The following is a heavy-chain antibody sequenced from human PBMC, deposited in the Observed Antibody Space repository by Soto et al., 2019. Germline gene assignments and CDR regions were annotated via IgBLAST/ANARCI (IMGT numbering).Heavy chain of an antibody. CDR1: GYTFSGDY. CDR3: ARAKCSGGSCYFNYYYGMDV. Sequence: ASVKVSFKASGYTFSGDYMHWVRQATGEGLEWMGWMNPNSGNTGYAQKFQGRVTMTRNTSISTAYMELSSLRSEDTAVYYCARAKCSGGSCYFNYYYGMDVWGQGTTVTVSS. J-gene: IGHJ6*02. D-gene: IGHD2-15*01. CDR2: MNPNSGNT. V-gene: IGHV1-8*02.